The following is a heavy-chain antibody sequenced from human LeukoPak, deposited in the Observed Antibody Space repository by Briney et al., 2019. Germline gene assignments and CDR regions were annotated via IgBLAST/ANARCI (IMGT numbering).Heavy chain of an antibody. Sequence: GGSLRLSCAASGFTFSSYGMSWVRQAPGKGLEWVSAISGSGGSTYYADSVKGRFTISRDNSKNTLYLQMNSLGAEDTAVYYCAKSSMVSPYYFDYWGQGTLVTVSS. D-gene: IGHD3-10*01. J-gene: IGHJ4*02. CDR3: AKSSMVSPYYFDY. CDR1: GFTFSSYG. CDR2: ISGSGGST. V-gene: IGHV3-23*01.